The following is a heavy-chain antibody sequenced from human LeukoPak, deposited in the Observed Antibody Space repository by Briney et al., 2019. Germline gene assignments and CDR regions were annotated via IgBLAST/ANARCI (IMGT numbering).Heavy chain of an antibody. CDR1: GFTFSSYW. D-gene: IGHD2-15*01. V-gene: IGHV3-74*01. CDR2: INSDGSST. J-gene: IGHJ6*03. Sequence: AGGSLRLSCAASGFTFSSYWMHWVRQAPGKGLVWVSRINSDGSSTNYAASVKGRFTISRDSAKNTLYLQINSLRAEDTAVYYCARDCSDSSCYYYMDVWGKATTVTVSS. CDR3: ARDCSDSSCYYYMDV.